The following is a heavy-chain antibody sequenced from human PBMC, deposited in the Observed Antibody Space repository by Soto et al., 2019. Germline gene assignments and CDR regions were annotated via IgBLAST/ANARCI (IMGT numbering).Heavy chain of an antibody. Sequence: ASVKVSCKVSVNTLTELSMHWVRQAPGKGLEWMGGFDPEDGETIYAQKFQGRVTMTRDTSISTAYMELSRLRSDDTAVYYCARVSMTTETTDGFDIWGQGTMVTVSS. J-gene: IGHJ3*02. V-gene: IGHV1-24*01. D-gene: IGHD4-4*01. CDR1: VNTLTELS. CDR3: ARVSMTTETTDGFDI. CDR2: FDPEDGET.